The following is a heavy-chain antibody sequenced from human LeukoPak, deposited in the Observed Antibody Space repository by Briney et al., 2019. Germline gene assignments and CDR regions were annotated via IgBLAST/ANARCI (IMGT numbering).Heavy chain of an antibody. Sequence: ASVKVSCKASGYTFTSYGISWVRQAPGQGLEWMGWISADNGDTNYVKKFQGRVTMTTDTSTSTAYMELRSLRSDDTAVYYCARDVDRSSWYYFDYWGQGTLVTVSS. CDR2: ISADNGDT. CDR1: GYTFTSYG. CDR3: ARDVDRSSWYYFDY. V-gene: IGHV1-18*01. J-gene: IGHJ4*02. D-gene: IGHD6-13*01.